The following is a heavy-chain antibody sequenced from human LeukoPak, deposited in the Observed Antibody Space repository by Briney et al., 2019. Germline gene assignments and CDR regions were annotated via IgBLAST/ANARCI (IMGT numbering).Heavy chain of an antibody. CDR3: ARDLSGYSYVHLDY. Sequence: ASVKVSCKASGYTFTGYYMHWVRQAPGQGPEWMGWINPNSGGTNYAQKFQGRVTMTRDTSISTAYMELSRLRSDDTTVYYCARDLSGYSYVHLDYWGQGTLVTVSS. CDR2: INPNSGGT. V-gene: IGHV1-2*02. J-gene: IGHJ4*02. D-gene: IGHD5-18*01. CDR1: GYTFTGYY.